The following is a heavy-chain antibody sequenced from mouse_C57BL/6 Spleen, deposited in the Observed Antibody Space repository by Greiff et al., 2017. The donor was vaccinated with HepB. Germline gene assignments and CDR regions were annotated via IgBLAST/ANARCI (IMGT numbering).Heavy chain of an antibody. V-gene: IGHV1-55*01. CDR2: IYPGSGST. J-gene: IGHJ4*01. Sequence: QVQLQQPGAELVKPGASVKMSCKASGHTFTSYWITWVKQRPGQGLEWIGDIYPGSGSTNYNEKFKSKATLTVDTSSSTAYMQLSSLTSEDSAVYYCARRDYDDGPYYYAMDYWGQGTSVTVSS. CDR3: ARRDYDDGPYYYAMDY. CDR1: GHTFTSYW. D-gene: IGHD2-4*01.